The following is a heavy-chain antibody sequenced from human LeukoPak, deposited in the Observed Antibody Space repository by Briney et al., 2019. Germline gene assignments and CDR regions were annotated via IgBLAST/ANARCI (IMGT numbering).Heavy chain of an antibody. J-gene: IGHJ4*02. D-gene: IGHD3-10*01. Sequence: PSETLSLTCTVSGGSISSYYWSWIRQPPGKGLEWIGYIHYSGGSKYNPSLKSRVTISVDTSKNQFSLKLSSVTAADTAVYYCARHGVGRGGDFDYWGQGTLVTVSS. CDR1: GGSISSYY. V-gene: IGHV4-59*08. CDR3: ARHGVGRGGDFDY. CDR2: IHYSGGS.